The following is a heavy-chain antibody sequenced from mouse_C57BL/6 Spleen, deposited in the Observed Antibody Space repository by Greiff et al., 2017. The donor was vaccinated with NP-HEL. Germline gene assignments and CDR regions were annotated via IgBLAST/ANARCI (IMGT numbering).Heavy chain of an antibody. CDR3: ARQTGTDLDD. V-gene: IGHV1-81*01. Sequence: QVQLQQSGAELARPGASVKLSCKASGYTFTSYGISWVKQRPGQGLEWIGEIYPSSGNTYYNEKFKGKATLTADKSSSTAYMELSSLTSEDSAVYYWARQTGTDLDDWGQGTTLTVSS. D-gene: IGHD4-1*01. CDR2: IYPSSGNT. CDR1: GYTFTSYG. J-gene: IGHJ2*01.